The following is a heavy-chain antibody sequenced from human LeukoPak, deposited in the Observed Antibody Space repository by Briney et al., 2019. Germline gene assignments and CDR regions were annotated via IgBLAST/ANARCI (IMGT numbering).Heavy chain of an antibody. CDR2: ISVSGTTI. CDR1: GFTFSDYE. Sequence: GGSLRLSCAASGFTFSDYEMNWVRQAPGKGLEWLSHISVSGTTIHYADSVKGRLTISRDNAKNSVYLQMTSLSAEDTAVYYCATYSGSSSFDPWGQGTLVTVSS. CDR3: ATYSGSSSFDP. V-gene: IGHV3-48*03. D-gene: IGHD1-26*01. J-gene: IGHJ5*02.